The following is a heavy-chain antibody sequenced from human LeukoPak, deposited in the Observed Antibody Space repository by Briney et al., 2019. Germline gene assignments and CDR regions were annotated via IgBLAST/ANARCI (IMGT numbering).Heavy chain of an antibody. J-gene: IGHJ5*02. Sequence: SETLSLTCTVSGGSISSYYWSWIRQPPGKGLEWIGEINHSGSTNYNPSLKSRVTISVDTSKNQFSLKLSSVTAADTAVYYCARGVYDYVWGSYRYSQGWFDPWGQGTLVTVSS. V-gene: IGHV4-34*01. CDR1: GGSISSYY. CDR2: INHSGST. CDR3: ARGVYDYVWGSYRYSQGWFDP. D-gene: IGHD3-16*02.